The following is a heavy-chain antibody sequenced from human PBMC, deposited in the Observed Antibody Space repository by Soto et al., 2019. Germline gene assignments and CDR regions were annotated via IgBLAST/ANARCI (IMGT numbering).Heavy chain of an antibody. V-gene: IGHV3-74*01. J-gene: IGHJ3*02. CDR3: ARAIPLLRFLEGKNGDAFDI. Sequence: GGSLRLSCAASGFTFSSYNMNWVRLDPGKGLVWVSRINTGGSITFYADSVKGRFTISRDNAKNTLYLQMKSLRVEGKAVYYCARAIPLLRFLEGKNGDAFDIWGQGTLVTVSS. CDR1: GFTFSSYN. D-gene: IGHD3-3*01. CDR2: INTGGSIT.